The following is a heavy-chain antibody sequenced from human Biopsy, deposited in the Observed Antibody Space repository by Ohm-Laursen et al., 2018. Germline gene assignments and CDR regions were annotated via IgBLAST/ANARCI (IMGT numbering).Heavy chain of an antibody. CDR1: GGTFSNYA. CDR2: IIAVSGLV. Sequence: SSVKPSCKASGGTFSNYAISWARQAPGDGLEWMGGIIAVSGLVNYAPKFQGRASITADKSTTTAYMELSNLKSEDTAVYYCATPFQYYDSWGGYPPFDHWGQGTLVTVSS. J-gene: IGHJ4*02. D-gene: IGHD3-3*01. V-gene: IGHV1-69*17. CDR3: ATPFQYYDSWGGYPPFDH.